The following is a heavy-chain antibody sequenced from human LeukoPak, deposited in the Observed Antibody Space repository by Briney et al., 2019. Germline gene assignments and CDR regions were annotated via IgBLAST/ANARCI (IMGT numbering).Heavy chain of an antibody. CDR1: GFTFSSYS. J-gene: IGHJ4*02. Sequence: GGSLRLSCAASGFTFSSYSMSWVRQAPGKGLEWVSYISSRSSTIYYADSVKGRFTISRDNAKNSLYLQTNSLRAEDTAVYYCARDRMSSGSIRGHFDYWGQGTLVTVSS. V-gene: IGHV3-48*01. D-gene: IGHD3-22*01. CDR2: ISSRSSTI. CDR3: ARDRMSSGSIRGHFDY.